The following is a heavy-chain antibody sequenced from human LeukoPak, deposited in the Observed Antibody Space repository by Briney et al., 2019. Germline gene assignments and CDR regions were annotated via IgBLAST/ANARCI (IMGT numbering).Heavy chain of an antibody. CDR1: GFTFSSYS. CDR3: ARDEPYYDILTGYYMALDY. V-gene: IGHV3-48*01. CDR2: ISSSSTI. Sequence: GGSLRLSCAASGFTFSSYSMNWVRQAPGKGLEWVSYISSSSTIYYADSAKGRFTISRDNAKSSLYLQMNSLRAEDTAVYYCARDEPYYDILTGYYMALDYWGQGTLVTVSS. J-gene: IGHJ4*02. D-gene: IGHD3-9*01.